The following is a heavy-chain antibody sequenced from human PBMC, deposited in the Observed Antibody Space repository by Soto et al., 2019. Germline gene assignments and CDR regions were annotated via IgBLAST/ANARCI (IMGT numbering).Heavy chain of an antibody. CDR1: GFTFSSYG. CDR3: ARDREGYSSGLYFDY. Sequence: QVQLVESGGGVVQPGSSLRLSCAASGFTFSSYGMHWVRQAPGKGLEWVAVIWYDGSNKYYADSVKGRFTISSDNSKNTLYLQMNSLRAEDTAVYYCARDREGYSSGLYFDYWGQGTLVTVSS. D-gene: IGHD6-19*01. CDR2: IWYDGSNK. V-gene: IGHV3-33*01. J-gene: IGHJ4*02.